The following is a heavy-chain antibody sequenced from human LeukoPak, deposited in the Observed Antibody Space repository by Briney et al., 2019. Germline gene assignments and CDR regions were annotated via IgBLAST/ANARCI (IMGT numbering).Heavy chain of an antibody. V-gene: IGHV4-38-2*01. CDR3: ARQGGSGSPYYYYYMDV. CDR2: ISKSGNT. J-gene: IGHJ6*03. D-gene: IGHD6-13*01. Sequence: SETLSLTCAVSGYSISSGYYWGRFGQPPGKGLEWIGCISKSGNTYYNPSLRSRVSISVYTSNHHFSLKQTSVTAADSAVYYCARQGGSGSPYYYYYMDVWGKGTTVTVSS. CDR1: GYSISSGYY.